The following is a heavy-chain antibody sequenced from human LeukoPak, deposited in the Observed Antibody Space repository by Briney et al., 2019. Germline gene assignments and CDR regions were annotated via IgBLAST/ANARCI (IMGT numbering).Heavy chain of an antibody. V-gene: IGHV3-30-3*01. CDR1: GFTFRNYV. D-gene: IGHD3-10*01. Sequence: GGSLGLSCSASGFTFRNYVIHWVRQAPGKGLEWVAVTSSDLNVKLYADSVKGRFTISRDNSRSTLYLHMNSLRPEDTAIYYCAREGYYGSGSPPSLYFDYWGQGTLVTVSS. J-gene: IGHJ4*02. CDR2: TSSDLNVK. CDR3: AREGYYGSGSPPSLYFDY.